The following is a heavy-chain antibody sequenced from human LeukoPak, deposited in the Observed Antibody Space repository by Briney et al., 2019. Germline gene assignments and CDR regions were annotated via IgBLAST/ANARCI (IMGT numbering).Heavy chain of an antibody. D-gene: IGHD3-10*01. CDR1: GYTFTSYG. Sequence: SVKVSCKASGYTFTSYGISWVRQAPGQGLEWMGGIIPIFGTANYAQKFQGRVTITADESTSTAYMELSSLRSEDTAVYYCARGRPVGGFDPWGQGTLVTVSS. J-gene: IGHJ5*02. CDR3: ARGRPVGGFDP. CDR2: IIPIFGTA. V-gene: IGHV1-69*13.